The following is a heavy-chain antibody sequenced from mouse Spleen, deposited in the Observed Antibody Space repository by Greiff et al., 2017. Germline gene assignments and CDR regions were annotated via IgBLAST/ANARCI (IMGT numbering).Heavy chain of an antibody. Sequence: EVKLVESGGGLVKLGGSLKLSCAASGFTFSSYAMSWVRQTPEKRLEWVATISSGGGNTYYPDSVKGRFTISRDNAKNTLYLQMSSLKSEDTAMYYCARQHYYAYFDYWGQGTTLTVSS. V-gene: IGHV5-9*04. CDR3: ARQHYYAYFDY. CDR2: ISSGGGNT. J-gene: IGHJ2*01. D-gene: IGHD1-2*01. CDR1: GFTFSSYA.